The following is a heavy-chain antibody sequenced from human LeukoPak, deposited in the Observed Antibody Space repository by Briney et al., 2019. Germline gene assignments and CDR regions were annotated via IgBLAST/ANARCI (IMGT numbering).Heavy chain of an antibody. Sequence: GVSLRLSCVASGFTFSNYDMHWVRQAPGKGLEWVASMRNDGSQIYHADSVKGRFTISRDNSKNTLYLQMNSLRVEDTAIYYCAKDIGRRIFGVAYDAFHIWGQGTMVTVSS. D-gene: IGHD3-3*01. CDR2: MRNDGSQI. CDR1: GFTFSNYD. CDR3: AKDIGRRIFGVAYDAFHI. J-gene: IGHJ3*02. V-gene: IGHV3-30*02.